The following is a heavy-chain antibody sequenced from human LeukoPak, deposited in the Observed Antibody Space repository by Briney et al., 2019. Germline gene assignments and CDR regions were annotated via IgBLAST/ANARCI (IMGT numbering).Heavy chain of an antibody. D-gene: IGHD2-15*01. CDR2: INSDGSST. J-gene: IGHJ4*02. Sequence: PGGSLRLSCAASGFTFSSYWMHWVRQAPGKGLVWVSRINSDGSSTSYTDSVKGRFTISRDNAKNTLYLQMNSLRAEDTALYYCARDNTRGGLDYWGQGTLVTVSS. CDR3: ARDNTRGGLDY. V-gene: IGHV3-74*01. CDR1: GFTFSSYW.